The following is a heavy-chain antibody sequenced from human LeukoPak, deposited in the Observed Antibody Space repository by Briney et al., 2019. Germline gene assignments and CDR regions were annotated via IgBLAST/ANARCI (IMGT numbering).Heavy chain of an antibody. CDR3: AKDSAYYWFDY. CDR1: GFTFSSYA. J-gene: IGHJ4*02. Sequence: PGGSLRLSCSASGFTFSSYAMHWVRQAPGKGLEYVSAISSNGGSTYYADSVKGRFTISRDNSKNTLYLQMNSLRDEDTAVYYCAKDSAYYWFDYWGQGTLVTVSS. CDR2: ISSNGGST. V-gene: IGHV3-64*04. D-gene: IGHD3-9*01.